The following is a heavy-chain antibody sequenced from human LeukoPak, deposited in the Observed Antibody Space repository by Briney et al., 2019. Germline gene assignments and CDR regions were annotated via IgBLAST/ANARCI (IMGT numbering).Heavy chain of an antibody. V-gene: IGHV1-18*01. CDR2: ISAYNGNT. CDR1: GYTFTSYG. Sequence: ASVTVSCKASGYTFTSYGISWVRQAPGQGLEGMGWISAYNGNTNYAQKLQGRVTITTDTSTSTPYMELRKLSANDTDVCYFPSGSGGYWGQGTLVTVS. J-gene: IGHJ4*02. D-gene: IGHD3-10*01. CDR3: PSGSGGY.